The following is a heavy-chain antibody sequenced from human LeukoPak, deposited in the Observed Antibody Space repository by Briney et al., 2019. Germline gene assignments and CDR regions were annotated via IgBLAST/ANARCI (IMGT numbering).Heavy chain of an antibody. J-gene: IGHJ4*02. CDR3: ARGATDGFDY. V-gene: IGHV4-59*01. Sequence: PSETLSLTCTVSGGSISSYYWSWIRQPPGKGLEWIGYIYYSGSTNYNPSLKSRVTISVDTSKNHFSLNQNSVTAADTAVYYCARGATDGFDYWGQGTLVTVSS. CDR2: IYYSGST. CDR1: GGSISSYY.